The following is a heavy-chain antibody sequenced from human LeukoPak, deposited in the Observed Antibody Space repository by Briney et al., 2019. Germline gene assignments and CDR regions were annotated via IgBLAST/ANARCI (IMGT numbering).Heavy chain of an antibody. J-gene: IGHJ4*02. Sequence: PSETLSLTCTVSGDSISSSSYYWGWIRQPPGKGLEWIGSIYYSGSTYYNPSLKSRVTILVDTSKNQFSLKLSSVTAADTAVYYCARDRHKLVDIVAGILDYWGQGTLVTVSS. CDR3: ARDRHKLVDIVAGILDY. D-gene: IGHD5-12*01. CDR2: IYYSGST. CDR1: GDSISSSSYY. V-gene: IGHV4-39*07.